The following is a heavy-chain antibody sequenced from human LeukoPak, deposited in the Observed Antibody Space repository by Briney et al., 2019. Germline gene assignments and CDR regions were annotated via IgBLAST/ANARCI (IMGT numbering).Heavy chain of an antibody. CDR2: IYSKTDGGIV. V-gene: IGHV3-15*01. J-gene: IGHJ4*02. Sequence: GGSLRLSCAASGFTFTIAWMSWVRQAPGKGLEWVGRIYSKTDGGIVDYATPVKGRFTISRDDSKNTLYLQMNSLKIEDTAVYYCATGPLDYWGQGTLVTVSA. CDR3: ATGPLDY. CDR1: GFTFTIAW.